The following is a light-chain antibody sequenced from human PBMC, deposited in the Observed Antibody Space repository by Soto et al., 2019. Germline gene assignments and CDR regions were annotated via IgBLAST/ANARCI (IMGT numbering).Light chain of an antibody. Sequence: QSVLTQPPSASGSPGQSVPISCTGTSSDVGGYNYVSWYQQHPGKAPKLMIYEVNKRPSGVPDRFSGSKSGNTASLTVSGLQAEDEADYYCSSYAGSSNVFGTGTKVTVL. CDR1: SSDVGGYNY. CDR2: EVN. J-gene: IGLJ1*01. CDR3: SSYAGSSNV. V-gene: IGLV2-8*01.